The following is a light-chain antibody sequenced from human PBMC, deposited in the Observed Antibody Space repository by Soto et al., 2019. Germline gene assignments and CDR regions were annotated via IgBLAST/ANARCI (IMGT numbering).Light chain of an antibody. J-gene: IGKJ1*01. Sequence: EIVMTQSPATLSVSPGERATLSCRASQSVSSSYLAWYQQKPGQAPRLLIYGASSRATGIPDRFSGSGSGTEFTLTISSLQPDDFATYYCQQYNSGWTFGQGTKVDIK. CDR3: QQYNSGWT. V-gene: IGKV3D-15*01. CDR2: GAS. CDR1: QSVSSSY.